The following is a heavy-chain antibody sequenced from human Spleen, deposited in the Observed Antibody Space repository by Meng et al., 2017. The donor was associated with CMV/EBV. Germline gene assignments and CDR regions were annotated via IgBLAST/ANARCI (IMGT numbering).Heavy chain of an antibody. Sequence: ASGFTFTTYYIHWVRQAPGQGLEWLGIINPDGGSTVYAQKFQGRVTMTKDTSTSTVYMELTSLRSGDTAVYYCARSSPLTKYYFDYWGQGMLVTVSS. CDR2: INPDGGST. V-gene: IGHV1-46*01. D-gene: IGHD2-8*01. CDR3: ARSSPLTKYYFDY. CDR1: GFTFTTYY. J-gene: IGHJ4*02.